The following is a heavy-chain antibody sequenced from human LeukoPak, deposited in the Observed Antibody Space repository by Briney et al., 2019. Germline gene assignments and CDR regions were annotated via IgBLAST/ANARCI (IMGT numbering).Heavy chain of an antibody. J-gene: IGHJ4*02. D-gene: IGHD1-26*01. CDR2: IYYSGST. CDR1: GGSISSYY. CDR3: ARDASSGSYFDY. V-gene: IGHV4-59*01. Sequence: PSETLSLTCTVSGGSISSYYWSWIRQPPGKGLEWIGYIYYSGSTNYNPSLKSRVTISVDMSKNQFSLKLSSVTAADTAVYYCARDASSGSYFDYWGQGTLVTVSS.